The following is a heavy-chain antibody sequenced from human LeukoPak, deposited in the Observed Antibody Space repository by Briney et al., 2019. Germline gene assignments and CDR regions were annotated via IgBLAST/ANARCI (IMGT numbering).Heavy chain of an antibody. J-gene: IGHJ4*02. CDR2: IYYSGST. CDR1: GGSISSGDYY. CDR3: ARLSWQQLVHDY. D-gene: IGHD6-13*01. V-gene: IGHV4-30-4*01. Sequence: SQTLSLTCTVSGGSISSGDYYWSWIRQPPGKGLEWIGYIYYSGSTYYNPSLKSRVTISVDTSKNQFSLKLSSVTAADTAVYYCARLSWQQLVHDYWGQGTLVTVSS.